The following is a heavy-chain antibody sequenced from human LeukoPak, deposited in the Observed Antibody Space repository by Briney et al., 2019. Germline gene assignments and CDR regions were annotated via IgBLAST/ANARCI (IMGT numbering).Heavy chain of an antibody. V-gene: IGHV3-30*04. J-gene: IGHJ4*02. D-gene: IGHD3-10*01. CDR1: GFTFSSYA. CDR2: ISYDGSNK. CDR3: ARDRRLLWFGELSPPDY. Sequence: GRSLRLSCAASGFTFSSYAMHWVRQAPGKGLEWVAVISYDGSNKYYADSVKGRFTISRDNSKNTLYLQMNSLRAEDTAVYYCARDRRLLWFGELSPPDYWGQGTLVTVSS.